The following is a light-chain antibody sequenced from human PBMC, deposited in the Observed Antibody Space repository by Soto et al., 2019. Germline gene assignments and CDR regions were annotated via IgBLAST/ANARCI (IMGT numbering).Light chain of an antibody. CDR3: QQRTNWPRSFT. CDR1: QSVGSY. V-gene: IGKV3-11*01. CDR2: DTS. Sequence: EIVLTQSPATLSLSPGERATLSCRASQSVGSYLAWYQQKPGQAPRLLIYDTSNRATGIPARFSGSGSGTDFTLTISSLEPEDFAVYYCQQRTNWPRSFTFGPGTKVDIK. J-gene: IGKJ3*01.